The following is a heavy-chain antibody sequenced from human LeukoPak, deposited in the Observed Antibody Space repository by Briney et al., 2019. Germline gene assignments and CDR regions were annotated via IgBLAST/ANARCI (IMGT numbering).Heavy chain of an antibody. J-gene: IGHJ4*02. CDR2: IRYDGSNK. CDR1: GFTFSSYG. V-gene: IGHV3-30*02. CDR3: AKADSSGYPPTY. D-gene: IGHD3-10*01. Sequence: GGSLRLSCAASGFTFSSYGMHWVRQAPGKGLEWVAFIRYDGSNKYYADSVKGRFTISRDNSKNTLYLQMNSLIPEDTALYYCAKADSSGYPPTYWGQGTLVSVSS.